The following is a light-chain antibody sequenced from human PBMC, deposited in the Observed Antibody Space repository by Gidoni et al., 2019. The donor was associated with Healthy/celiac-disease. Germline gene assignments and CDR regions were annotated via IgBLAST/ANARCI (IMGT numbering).Light chain of an antibody. CDR3: QQLNSYLT. V-gene: IGKV1-9*01. Sequence: DIQLTQSPSFLSASVGDRVTITCRASQGISSYLAWYQQKPGKAPKLLIYAASTLQSGVPSRFSGSGSGTEFTLTISSLQPVDFATYYCQQLNSYLTFGRXTKVEIK. CDR2: AAS. CDR1: QGISSY. J-gene: IGKJ4*01.